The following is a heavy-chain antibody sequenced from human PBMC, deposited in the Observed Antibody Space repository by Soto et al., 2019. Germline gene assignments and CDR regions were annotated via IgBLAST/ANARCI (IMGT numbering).Heavy chain of an antibody. Sequence: SETLSLTCTVSGGSVSSGDYYWSWIRQPPGKGLEWIGYIYYSGNTNYNPSLKSRVIISVDTSKNLFSLKLTSVAAADTAVYYCARIPVDTSMIYWLDPWGQGTLVTVS. CDR2: IYYSGNT. D-gene: IGHD5-18*01. CDR3: ARIPVDTSMIYWLDP. J-gene: IGHJ5*02. CDR1: GGSVSSGDYY. V-gene: IGHV4-61*08.